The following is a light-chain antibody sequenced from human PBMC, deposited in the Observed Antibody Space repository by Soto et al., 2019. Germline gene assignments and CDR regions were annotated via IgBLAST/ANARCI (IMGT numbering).Light chain of an antibody. CDR3: QQYSTDPFT. J-gene: IGKJ3*01. Sequence: DIQMTQSPSTLSASVGDRVTITCRASQNINSWLAWYQQKPGKAPKFLIYDASNLESGVPSRFSGSGSGTEFTLSISSLQPDDFGTYYCQQYSTDPFTFGPGTKVDIK. CDR1: QNINSW. V-gene: IGKV1-5*01. CDR2: DAS.